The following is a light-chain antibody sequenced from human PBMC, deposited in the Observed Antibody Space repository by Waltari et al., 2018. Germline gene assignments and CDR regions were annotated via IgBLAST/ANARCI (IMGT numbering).Light chain of an antibody. Sequence: EVVLTQSPATLSLSPGERATLPCRASHSVSNLLAWYQQKPGQAPRLLIYDASNTATGIPARFSGSGSGTDFTLTISSLEPEDFAVYYCQQRRTWPLTFGGGTTVEI. CDR1: HSVSNL. CDR3: QQRRTWPLT. CDR2: DAS. J-gene: IGKJ4*01. V-gene: IGKV3-11*01.